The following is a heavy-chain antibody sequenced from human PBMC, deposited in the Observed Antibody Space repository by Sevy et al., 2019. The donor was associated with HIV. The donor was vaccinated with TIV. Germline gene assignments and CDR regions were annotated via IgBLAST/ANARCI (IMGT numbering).Heavy chain of an antibody. D-gene: IGHD7-27*01. Sequence: GGSLRLSCAASGFTFSNYGMHWVRQAPGKGLEWVAFISYDGGNKDHADSVKGRFTISRDNSKKTLYLQMNSLRAEDTAMYYCAKFSSLGNAFDIWGQGTMVTVSS. CDR1: GFTFSNYG. J-gene: IGHJ3*02. V-gene: IGHV3-30*18. CDR2: ISYDGGNK. CDR3: AKFSSLGNAFDI.